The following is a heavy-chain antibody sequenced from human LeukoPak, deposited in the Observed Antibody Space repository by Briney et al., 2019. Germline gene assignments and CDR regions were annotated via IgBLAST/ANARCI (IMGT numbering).Heavy chain of an antibody. CDR3: AREGTEKPPDY. CDR2: ISAYNGNT. Sequence: GASVKVSCKASGYTFTGYYMHWVRQAPGQGLEWMGWISAYNGNTNYAQKLQGRVTMTTDTSTSTAYMELRSLRSDDTAVYYCAREGTEKPPDYWGQGTLVTVSS. J-gene: IGHJ4*02. V-gene: IGHV1-18*04. CDR1: GYTFTGYY.